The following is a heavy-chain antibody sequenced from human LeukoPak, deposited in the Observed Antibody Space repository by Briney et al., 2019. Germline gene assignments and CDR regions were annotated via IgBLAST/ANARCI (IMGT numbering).Heavy chain of an antibody. V-gene: IGHV1-46*01. D-gene: IGHD3-22*01. CDR2: INPSGGST. CDR1: GYTFTSYY. J-gene: IGHJ4*02. Sequence: ASVKVSCKASGYTFTSYYMHWVRQAPGQGLEWMGIINPSGGSTSYAQKFQGRVTITADESTSTAYMELSSLRSEDTAVYYCARDLPNYYDSSPFDYWGQGTLVTVSS. CDR3: ARDLPNYYDSSPFDY.